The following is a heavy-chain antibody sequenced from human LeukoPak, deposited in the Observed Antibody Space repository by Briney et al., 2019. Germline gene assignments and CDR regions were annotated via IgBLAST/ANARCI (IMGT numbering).Heavy chain of an antibody. CDR2: IYYSGST. D-gene: IGHD6-13*01. CDR3: ARQGVAAAGTDYYYGMDV. V-gene: IGHV4-59*08. J-gene: IGHJ6*02. CDR1: GGSISSYY. Sequence: SETLSLTCTVSGGSISSYYWSWIRQPPGKGLEWIGYIYYSGSTNYNPSLKSRVTIPVDTSKNQFSLKLSSVTAADTAVYYCARQGVAAAGTDYYYGMDVWGQGTTVTVSS.